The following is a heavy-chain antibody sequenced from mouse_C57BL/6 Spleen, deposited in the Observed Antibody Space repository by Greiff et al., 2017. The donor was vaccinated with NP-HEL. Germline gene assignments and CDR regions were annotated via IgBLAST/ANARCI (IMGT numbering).Heavy chain of an antibody. V-gene: IGHV14-2*01. CDR3: APYSNYAWFAY. Sequence: DVKLVESGAELVKPGASVKLSCTASGFNIKDYYMHWVKQRTEQGLEWIGRIDPEDGETKYAPKFQGKATITADTSSNTAYLQLSSLTSEDTAVYYCAPYSNYAWFAYWGQGTLVTVSA. CDR2: IDPEDGET. J-gene: IGHJ3*01. CDR1: GFNIKDYY. D-gene: IGHD2-5*01.